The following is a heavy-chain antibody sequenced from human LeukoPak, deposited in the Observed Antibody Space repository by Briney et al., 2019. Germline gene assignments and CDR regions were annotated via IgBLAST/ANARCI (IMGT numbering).Heavy chain of an antibody. Sequence: GGSLRLSCAASGFTFSKYWLHWLRQAPGKGLVWVSRINPDDKSASYADSVKGRFTIARDNSKNTLYLQMSSLRAEDTAVYYCAKDEFYYYMDVWGKGTTVTVSS. V-gene: IGHV3-74*01. CDR2: INPDDKSA. J-gene: IGHJ6*03. CDR1: GFTFSKYW. CDR3: AKDEFYYYMDV.